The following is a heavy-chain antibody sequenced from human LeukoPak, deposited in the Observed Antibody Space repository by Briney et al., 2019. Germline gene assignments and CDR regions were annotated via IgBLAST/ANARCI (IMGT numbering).Heavy chain of an antibody. CDR2: IYPGDSDI. CDR1: GYTCTNWW. Sequence: GESLKISCEGSGYTCTNWWIGWVRQMPGKGLEWMGIIYPGDSDIRYSPSFQGQVTISADKSISTAYLQWSSLKASDTAIYYCARALYSWNDVFDNWGQGTLVTVSS. V-gene: IGHV5-51*01. J-gene: IGHJ4*02. CDR3: ARALYSWNDVFDN. D-gene: IGHD1-1*01.